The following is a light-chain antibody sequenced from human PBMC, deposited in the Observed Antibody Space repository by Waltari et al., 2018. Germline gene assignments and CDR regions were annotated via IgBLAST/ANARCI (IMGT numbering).Light chain of an antibody. CDR1: QSFLDW. CDR3: QRYESYPFT. V-gene: IGKV1-5*03. CDR2: KTS. J-gene: IGKJ4*01. Sequence: DIQMTQSPSTLSASVGDRVTITCRASQSFLDWLAWYQQKPGKAPKLLSYKTSSLKRGVPSRFRGSASGTEFTLTISSLQPDDFATYYCQRYESYPFTFGGGTKVEIK.